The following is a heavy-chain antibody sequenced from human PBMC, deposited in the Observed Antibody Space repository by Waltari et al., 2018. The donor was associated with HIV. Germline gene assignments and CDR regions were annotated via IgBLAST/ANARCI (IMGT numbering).Heavy chain of an antibody. CDR2: ITPIFKTT. CDR1: GDTFRTYT. CDR3: ARNGDYAPAY. D-gene: IGHD4-17*01. V-gene: IGHV1-69*01. Sequence: QVQLVQSGAEVKKPGSSVKVSCRASGDTFRTYTISWVRQAPGQGLEWMGGITPIFKTTKYAQKFQGRVTLTADESTRTTYMELTSLRSDYTAMYYCARNGDYAPAYWGQGTLVTVSS. J-gene: IGHJ4*02.